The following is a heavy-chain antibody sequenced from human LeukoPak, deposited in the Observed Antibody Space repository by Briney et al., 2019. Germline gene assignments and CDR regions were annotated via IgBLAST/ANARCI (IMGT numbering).Heavy chain of an antibody. D-gene: IGHD4-11*01. CDR3: AREVGLTRMASNPYNWFDP. CDR2: INPSGGST. Sequence: GASVKVSCKASGYTFTSYYMHWVRQAPGQGLEWMGIINPSGGSTSYAQKFQGRVTMTRDTSTSTVYMELSSLRSEDTAVYYCAREVGLTRMASNPYNWFDPWGQGTLVTVSS. V-gene: IGHV1-46*01. J-gene: IGHJ5*02. CDR1: GYTFTSYY.